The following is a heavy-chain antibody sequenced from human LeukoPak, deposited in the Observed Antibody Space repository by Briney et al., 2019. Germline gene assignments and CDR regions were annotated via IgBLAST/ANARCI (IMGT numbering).Heavy chain of an antibody. J-gene: IGHJ4*02. V-gene: IGHV1-2*06. CDR2: INPNSGGT. CDR3: ARDRWPSGSTHLDY. CDR1: GYTFTGYY. Sequence: ASVKVSCKASGYTFTGYYMHWGRQAPGQGLDWMGRINPNSGGTNYAQKFQGKVNITRDTSISTAYMELSRLRSDDTAVYYCARDRWPSGSTHLDYWGQGTLVTVSS. D-gene: IGHD5-24*01.